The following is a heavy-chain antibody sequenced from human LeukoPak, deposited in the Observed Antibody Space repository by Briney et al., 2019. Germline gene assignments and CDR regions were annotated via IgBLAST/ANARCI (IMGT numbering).Heavy chain of an antibody. V-gene: IGHV3-33*01. J-gene: IGHJ4*02. D-gene: IGHD5-12*01. CDR1: GFTFSSYG. CDR3: ARDGRGYAIDY. Sequence: PGGSLRLSCAASGFTFSSYGMHWVRQAPGKGLEWVAVIWYDGSNKYYADSVKGRFTISRDNSKNTLYLQMNSLRAEDTAVYYCARDGRGYAIDYWGQETLVTVSS. CDR2: IWYDGSNK.